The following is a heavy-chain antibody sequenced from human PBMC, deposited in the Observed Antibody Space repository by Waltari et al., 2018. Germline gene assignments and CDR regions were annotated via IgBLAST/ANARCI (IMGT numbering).Heavy chain of an antibody. CDR3: AKTQYGDYRQPFDY. V-gene: IGHV3-23*01. Sequence: EVQLLESGGGLVQPGGSLRLSCAASGFTFSSYAMSWVRQAPGKGLGLVSAISGSGGSTYYADSVKGRFTISRDNSKNTLYLQMNSLRAEDTAVYYCAKTQYGDYRQPFDYWGQGTLVTVSS. CDR1: GFTFSSYA. CDR2: ISGSGGST. D-gene: IGHD4-17*01. J-gene: IGHJ4*02.